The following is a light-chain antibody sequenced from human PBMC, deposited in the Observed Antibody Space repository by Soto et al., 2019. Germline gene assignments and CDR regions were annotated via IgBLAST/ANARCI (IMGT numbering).Light chain of an antibody. CDR3: QQRSNWPPIT. CDR1: QSVSSY. CDR2: DAS. J-gene: IGKJ5*01. Sequence: EVGLTKSKATLSLSPGERATLSCRASQSVSSYLAWYQQKPGQAPRLLIYDASNRATGIPARFSGSGSGTDFTLTISSLEPEDFAVYYCQQRSNWPPITFGQGTLLENK. V-gene: IGKV3-11*01.